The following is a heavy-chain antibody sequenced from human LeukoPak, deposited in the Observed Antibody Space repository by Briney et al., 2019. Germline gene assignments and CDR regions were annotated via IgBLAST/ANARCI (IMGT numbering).Heavy chain of an antibody. CDR2: INHSGST. CDR1: GGSISGYY. CDR3: AGQHSTGGAFDI. Sequence: SETLSLTCAVYGGSISGYYWSWIRQPPGKGLEWIGEINHSGSTNYNPSLKSRVTISVDTSKNQFSLKLSSVTAADTAVYYCAGQHSTGGAFDIWGQGTMVTVSS. D-gene: IGHD2-2*01. V-gene: IGHV4-34*01. J-gene: IGHJ3*02.